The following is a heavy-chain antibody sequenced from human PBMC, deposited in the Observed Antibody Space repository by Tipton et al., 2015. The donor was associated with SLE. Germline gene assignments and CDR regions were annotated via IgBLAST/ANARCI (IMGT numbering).Heavy chain of an antibody. CDR3: VREPYGYGFDF. CDR1: GFTFSSYW. J-gene: IGHJ3*01. Sequence: GSLRLSCEASGFTFSSYWMHWVRQVPGKGLEWVSRVDNDGRSTSYADSVKGRFTIFRDNVKNTLYVQMTSLRPEDTAIYYCVREPYGYGFDFWGQGTVVTVS. V-gene: IGHV3-74*01. CDR2: VDNDGRST. D-gene: IGHD4-17*01.